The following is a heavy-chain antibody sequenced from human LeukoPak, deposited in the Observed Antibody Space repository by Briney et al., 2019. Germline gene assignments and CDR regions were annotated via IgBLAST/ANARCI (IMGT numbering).Heavy chain of an antibody. CDR2: INDNGGRT. CDR3: STRGGLIRVILVGLDKQAYYFDS. D-gene: IGHD3-10*01. CDR1: GITLSNYG. V-gene: IGHV3-23*01. Sequence: GGSLRLSCAVSGITLSNYGMYWVRQAPGQGLEWVAGINDNGGRTTYAHSVKGRFTISRDNPKNTLYLQMISLRADDTAVYYFSTRGGLIRVILVGLDKQAYYFDSWGQGALVTVSS. J-gene: IGHJ4*02.